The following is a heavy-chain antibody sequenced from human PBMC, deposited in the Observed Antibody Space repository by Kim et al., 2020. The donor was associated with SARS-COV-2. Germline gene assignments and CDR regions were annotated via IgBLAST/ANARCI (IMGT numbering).Heavy chain of an antibody. CDR3: ARDYEAGAEYYFDY. V-gene: IGHV3-30*04. CDR2: ISYDGSNK. CDR1: GFTFSSYA. Sequence: GGSLRLSCAASGFTFSSYAMHWVRQAPGKGLEWVAVISYDGSNKYYADSVKGRFTISRDNSKNTLYLQMNSLRAEDTAVYYCARDYEAGAEYYFDYWGQGTLVTVSS. J-gene: IGHJ4*02. D-gene: IGHD3-3*01.